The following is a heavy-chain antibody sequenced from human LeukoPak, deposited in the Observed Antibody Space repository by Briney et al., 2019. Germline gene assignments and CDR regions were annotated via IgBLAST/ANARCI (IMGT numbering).Heavy chain of an antibody. D-gene: IGHD3-22*01. CDR2: ISYDGSNK. J-gene: IGHJ4*02. V-gene: IGHV3-30*18. CDR1: GFTFSSYG. Sequence: GGSLRLSCAASGFTFSSYGMHWVRQAPGKGLEWVAVISYDGSNKYYADSVKGRFTISRDNSKNTLYLQMNSLRAEDTAVYYCAKGALHLRSPYYYDGSGSLEFGYWGQGTLVTVSS. CDR3: AKGALHLRSPYYYDGSGSLEFGY.